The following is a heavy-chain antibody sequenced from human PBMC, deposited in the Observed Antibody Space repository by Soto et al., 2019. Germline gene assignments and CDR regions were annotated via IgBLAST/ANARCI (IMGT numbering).Heavy chain of an antibody. J-gene: IGHJ4*02. CDR1: GFTFNSYG. V-gene: IGHV3-30*18. CDR2: ISHDGSKT. CDR3: AKDRKDGYIDY. Sequence: QVQLVESGGGVVQPGRSLRLSCAASGFTFNSYGIHWVRQAPGKGLEWVAVISHDGSKTNYADSVKGRVTISRDNSKDTVYLQMNSLRAEDTAVYYCAKDRKDGYIDYWGQGTLVTVSS.